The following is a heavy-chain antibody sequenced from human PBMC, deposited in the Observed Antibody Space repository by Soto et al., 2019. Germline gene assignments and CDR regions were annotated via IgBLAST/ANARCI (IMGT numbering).Heavy chain of an antibody. J-gene: IGHJ4*02. CDR1: GFTFSSYG. D-gene: IGHD3-9*01. CDR3: ARAPANYDILGGGGGNAENYFDY. CDR2: IWYDGSNK. V-gene: IGHV3-33*01. Sequence: QVQLVESGGGVVQPGRSLRLSCAASGFTFSSYGMHWVRQAPGKGLEWVAVIWYDGSNKYYADSVKGRFTISRDNSKNTQYLQMNSQIAGDTAVDYCARAPANYDILGGGGGNAENYFDYWGQGTLVTVSS.